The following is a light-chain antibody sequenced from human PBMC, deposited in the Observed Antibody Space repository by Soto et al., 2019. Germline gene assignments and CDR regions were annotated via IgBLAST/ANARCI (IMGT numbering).Light chain of an antibody. CDR2: DAS. V-gene: IGKV3-11*01. CDR3: QQRAGWPPA. CDR1: QSVSNY. J-gene: IGKJ4*01. Sequence: EIVLTQSPATLSLSPGEIATLSCRASQSVSNYLALYQQKPGQAARLLIYDASNRATGIPASFSGSGSGTDFTLAISRLEPGDVAVYFCQQRAGWPPAFGGGNKVDIK.